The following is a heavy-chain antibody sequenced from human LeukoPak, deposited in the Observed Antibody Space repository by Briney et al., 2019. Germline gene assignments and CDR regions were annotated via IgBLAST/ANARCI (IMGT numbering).Heavy chain of an antibody. J-gene: IGHJ4*02. CDR2: ISSSSSYI. V-gene: IGHV3-21*01. Sequence: GGSLRLSCAASGFTFSSYSMNWVRQAPGKGLEWVSSISSSSSYIYYADSVKGRFTISRDNAKNSLYLQKNSQRAEDTAVYYCARENGRGVITYFDYWGQGPLVTVSS. D-gene: IGHD3-10*02. CDR3: ARENGRGVITYFDY. CDR1: GFTFSSYS.